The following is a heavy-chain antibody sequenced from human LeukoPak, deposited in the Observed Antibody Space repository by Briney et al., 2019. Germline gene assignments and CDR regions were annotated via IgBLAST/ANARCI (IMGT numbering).Heavy chain of an antibody. V-gene: IGHV3-11*06. CDR3: ARASPGFDY. CDR1: GFTFSDFY. Sequence: GGSLRLSCAASGFTFSDFYMSWIRQAPGKGLESVSYISGSSSNINYADSVKGRFTISRDNAKNSLYLQMNSLRDEDTAVYYCARASPGFDYWGQGTLVTVSS. J-gene: IGHJ4*02. CDR2: ISGSSSNI.